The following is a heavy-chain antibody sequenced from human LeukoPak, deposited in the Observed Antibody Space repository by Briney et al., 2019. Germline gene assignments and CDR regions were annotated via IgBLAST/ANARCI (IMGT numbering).Heavy chain of an antibody. D-gene: IGHD6-13*01. V-gene: IGHV4-61*08. Sequence: ASETLSLTCTVSGGSISSGGYYWSWIRQHPGKGLEWIGYIYYSGSTNYNPSLKSRVTISVDTSKNQFSLKLSSVTAADTAVYYCARVLGYSSSWHHAFDIWGQGTMVTVSS. CDR3: ARVLGYSSSWHHAFDI. CDR2: IYYSGST. CDR1: GGSISSGGYY. J-gene: IGHJ3*02.